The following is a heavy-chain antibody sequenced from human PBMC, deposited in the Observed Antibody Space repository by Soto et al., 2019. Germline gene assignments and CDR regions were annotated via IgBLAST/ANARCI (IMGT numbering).Heavy chain of an antibody. CDR2: IYYSGST. CDR3: ARLIAARFPYYYYYMDV. V-gene: IGHV4-39*01. D-gene: IGHD6-6*01. J-gene: IGHJ6*03. CDR1: GGSISSSSYY. Sequence: SETLSLTCTVSGGSISSSSYYWGWIRQPPGKGLEWIGSIYYSGSTYYNPSLKSRVTISVDTSKNQFSLKLSSVTAADTAVYYCARLIAARFPYYYYYMDVWGKGTTVTVSS.